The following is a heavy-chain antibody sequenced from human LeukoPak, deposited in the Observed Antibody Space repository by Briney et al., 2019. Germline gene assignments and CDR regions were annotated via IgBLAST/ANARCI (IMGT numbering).Heavy chain of an antibody. V-gene: IGHV1-2*02. CDR3: ARDGGRSGWELFDY. J-gene: IGHJ4*02. CDR1: GYTFTDYY. CDR2: INPNSGGT. Sequence: APVKVSCKASGYTFTDYYMHWVRQAPGQGLEWMGWINPNSGGTNYAQKFQGRVTMTRDTSISTAYMELSRLRSDDTAVYYCARDGGRSGWELFDYWGQGTLVTVSS. D-gene: IGHD6-19*01.